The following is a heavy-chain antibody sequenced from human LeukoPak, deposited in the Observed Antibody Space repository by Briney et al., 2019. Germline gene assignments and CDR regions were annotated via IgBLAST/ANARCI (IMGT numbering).Heavy chain of an antibody. J-gene: IGHJ4*02. Sequence: PSETLSLTCAVYGGSFSGYYWSWIRQPPGKGLEWIGEINHSGSTNYNPSLKSLVTISVDTSKNQFSLKLSSVTAADTAVYYCARLKYSSGWYNYWGQGTLVTVSS. D-gene: IGHD6-19*01. V-gene: IGHV4-34*01. CDR1: GGSFSGYY. CDR2: INHSGST. CDR3: ARLKYSSGWYNY.